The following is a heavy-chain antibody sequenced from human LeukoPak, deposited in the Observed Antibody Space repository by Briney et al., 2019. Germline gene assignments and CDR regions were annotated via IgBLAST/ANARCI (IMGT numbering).Heavy chain of an antibody. J-gene: IGHJ4*02. CDR1: GFTFSSYG. CDR2: IRYDGSNE. V-gene: IGHV3-30*02. D-gene: IGHD3-10*01. Sequence: GGSLRLSCAASGFTFSSYGMHWVRQAPGKGLEWVAFIRYDGSNEYYADSVKGRFTSSRDNSKNTLYLQMNSLRAEDTAVYYCARDLRGSGSYYPFDYWGQGTLVTVSS. CDR3: ARDLRGSGSYYPFDY.